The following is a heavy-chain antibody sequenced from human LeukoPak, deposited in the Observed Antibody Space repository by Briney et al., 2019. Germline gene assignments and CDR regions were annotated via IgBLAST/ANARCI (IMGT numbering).Heavy chain of an antibody. CDR1: GGSLSGHY. Sequence: SETLSLACAVYGGSLSGHYWSWIRQFPGKGLEWIGESGESGGTKFNPSLKSRVSISADTSKNQFSLKLRSVTAADTAVYYCAKNGQSGFSFDPWGQGTLVTVSS. CDR3: AKNGQSGFSFDP. V-gene: IGHV4-34*01. D-gene: IGHD1-26*01. J-gene: IGHJ5*02. CDR2: SGESGGT.